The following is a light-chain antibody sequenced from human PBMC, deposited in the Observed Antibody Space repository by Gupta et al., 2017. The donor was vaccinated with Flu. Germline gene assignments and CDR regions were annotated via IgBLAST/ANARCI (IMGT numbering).Light chain of an antibody. Sequence: SVLHQPPSASAPAGQRVTISCSGSSSNIRINTVNWYQQLPGTAPQLLIYSNIQRPPGVPDRRSGAKSGASASLATIGLQSEDDADYYCAAWDDSLNGWVFGGGTKLTVL. J-gene: IGLJ3*02. V-gene: IGLV1-44*01. CDR3: AAWDDSLNGWV. CDR1: SSNIRINT. CDR2: SNI.